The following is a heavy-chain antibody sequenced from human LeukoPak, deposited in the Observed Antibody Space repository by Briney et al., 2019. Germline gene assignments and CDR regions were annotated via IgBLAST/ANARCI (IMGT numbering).Heavy chain of an antibody. CDR2: ISGSGEST. CDR1: GFTFSSYA. J-gene: IGHJ4*02. Sequence: PGGSLRVSCAASGFTFSSYAMSWVRQAPGKGLEWVSAISGSGESTYYADSVKGRFTISRDNSKYTLFLQMHSLRAEDMAVYFCAKTFSAEMATNFDYWGQGTLVTVSS. V-gene: IGHV3-23*01. D-gene: IGHD5-24*01. CDR3: AKTFSAEMATNFDY.